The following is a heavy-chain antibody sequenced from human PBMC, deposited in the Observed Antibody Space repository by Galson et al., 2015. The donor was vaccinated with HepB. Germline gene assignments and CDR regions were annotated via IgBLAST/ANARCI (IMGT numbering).Heavy chain of an antibody. J-gene: IGHJ6*03. V-gene: IGHV1-69*13. CDR3: ARRTNYYYYMDV. Sequence: SVKVSCKASGGTFSSYAISWVRQAPGQGLEWMGGIIPIFGTANYAQKFQGRVTITADESTSTAYMELSSLRSEDTAVYYCARRTNYYYYMDVWGKGITVTVSS. CDR2: IIPIFGTA. CDR1: GGTFSSYA.